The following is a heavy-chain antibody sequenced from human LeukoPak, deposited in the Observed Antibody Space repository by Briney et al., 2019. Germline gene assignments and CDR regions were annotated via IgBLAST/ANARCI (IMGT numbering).Heavy chain of an antibody. CDR2: INHSGST. J-gene: IGHJ4*02. Sequence: SETLSLTCTVYGGSFSGYYWSWIRQPPGKGLEWIGEINHSGSTNYNPSLKSRVTISVDTSKNQFSLKLSSVTAADTAVYYCARGVGPDHFDYWGQGTLVTVSS. D-gene: IGHD1-26*01. V-gene: IGHV4-34*01. CDR3: ARGVGPDHFDY. CDR1: GGSFSGYY.